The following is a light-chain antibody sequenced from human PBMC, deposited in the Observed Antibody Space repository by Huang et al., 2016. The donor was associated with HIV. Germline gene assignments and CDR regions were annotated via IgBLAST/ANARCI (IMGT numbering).Light chain of an antibody. CDR3: QQRFSTTIT. CDR2: AAS. CDR1: QNVNTY. J-gene: IGKJ5*01. V-gene: IGKV1-39*01. Sequence: DIQMPQSPPSLSASVGDSVTIACRASQNVNTYLNWYQQKPGQAPRLLIFAASRLRSGVPSRFSGSGSGTEFTLTISSLQLEDFATYYCQQRFSTTITFGQGTRLDIK.